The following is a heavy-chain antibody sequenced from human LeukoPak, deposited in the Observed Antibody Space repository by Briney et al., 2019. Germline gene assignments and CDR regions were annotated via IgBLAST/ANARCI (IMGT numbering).Heavy chain of an antibody. V-gene: IGHV3-33*01. CDR2: IWYDGSNK. Sequence: AGRSLRLSCAASGFTFSSYVMHWVRQAPGKGLEWVAVIWYDGSNKYYADSVKGRFTISRDNSKNTLYLQMNSLRAEDTAVYYCAREYYYDSSGSPLDYWGQGTLVTVSS. CDR1: GFTFSSYV. D-gene: IGHD3-22*01. CDR3: AREYYYDSSGSPLDY. J-gene: IGHJ4*02.